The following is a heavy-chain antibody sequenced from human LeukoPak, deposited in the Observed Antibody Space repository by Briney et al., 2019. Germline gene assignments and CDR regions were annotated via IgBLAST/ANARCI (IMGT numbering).Heavy chain of an antibody. CDR3: ARHCSGGSCYFDY. Sequence: GESLKISCEGSGHSFTTYWIAWVRQMPGKGLEWMGIIYPGDSDTTYSPSFQGQVTISADKSISTAYLQWSSLKASDTAIYYCARHCSGGSCYFDYWGQGTLVTVSS. CDR1: GHSFTTYW. CDR2: IYPGDSDT. V-gene: IGHV5-51*01. J-gene: IGHJ4*02. D-gene: IGHD2-15*01.